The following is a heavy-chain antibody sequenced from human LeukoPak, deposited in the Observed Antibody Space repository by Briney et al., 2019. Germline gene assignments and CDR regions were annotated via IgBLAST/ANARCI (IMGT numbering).Heavy chain of an antibody. CDR3: AGEYYYDSSGYYRTRSFDY. CDR1: GGSINSYY. CDR2: IYTSGST. V-gene: IGHV4-4*07. J-gene: IGHJ4*02. D-gene: IGHD3-22*01. Sequence: SETLSLTCTVSGGSINSYYWSWIRQPAGEGLEWIGRIYTSGSTNSNPSLKSRVTMSVDMSKNQFSLKLNSVTAADTAVYYCAGEYYYDSSGYYRTRSFDYWGQGTLVTVSS.